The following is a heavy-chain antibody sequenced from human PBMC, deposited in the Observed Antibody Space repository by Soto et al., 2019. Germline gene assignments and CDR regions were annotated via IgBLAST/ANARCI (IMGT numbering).Heavy chain of an antibody. V-gene: IGHV3-21*01. CDR3: ARDPSIAVAEYYFDY. CDR1: GFTFSSYS. CDR2: ISSSSSYI. D-gene: IGHD6-19*01. J-gene: IGHJ4*02. Sequence: EVQLVESGGGLVKPGGSLRLSCAASGFTFSSYSMNWVRQAPGKGLEWVSSISSSSSYIYYADSVKGRFTISRDNAKNSLYLQMNSLRAEDTAVYYCARDPSIAVAEYYFDYWGQGTLVTVSS.